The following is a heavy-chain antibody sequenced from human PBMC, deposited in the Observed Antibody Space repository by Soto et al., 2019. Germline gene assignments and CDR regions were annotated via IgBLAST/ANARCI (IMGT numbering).Heavy chain of an antibody. CDR3: ARHKVVPAGRTDYRYYAMDV. Sequence: GESLKISCKGSGYSFVNYWISWVRLVPGTGLEWMGAVNPIDSYTTYSPSFQGHVVISTDRSLRTAYLRWSGLRASDTGVYYCARHKVVPAGRTDYRYYAMDVWGQGTTVTVSS. J-gene: IGHJ6*02. D-gene: IGHD2-2*01. V-gene: IGHV5-10-1*01. CDR2: VNPIDSYT. CDR1: GYSFVNYW.